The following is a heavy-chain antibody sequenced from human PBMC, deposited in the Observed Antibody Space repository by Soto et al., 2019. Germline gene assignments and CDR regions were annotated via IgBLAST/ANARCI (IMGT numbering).Heavy chain of an antibody. D-gene: IGHD2-2*01. J-gene: IGHJ6*02. CDR3: ARCCGLVPADPYGMDV. CDR1: GGSISSSNW. Sequence: PSETLSLTCAVSGGSISSSNWWSWVRQPPGKGLEWIGEIYHSGSTNYNPSLKSRVTISVDKSKNQFSLKLSSVTAADTAVYYCARCCGLVPADPYGMDVWGQGTTVTVSS. V-gene: IGHV4-4*02. CDR2: IYHSGST.